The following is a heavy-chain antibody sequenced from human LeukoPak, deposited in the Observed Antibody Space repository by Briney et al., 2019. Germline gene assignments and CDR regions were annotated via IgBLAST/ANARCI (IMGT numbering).Heavy chain of an antibody. CDR2: IYSPGT. J-gene: IGHJ6*03. D-gene: IGHD5-24*01. V-gene: IGHV4-61*02. CDR3: ARGRGGGYRPYYYYYYMDV. Sequence: PSETLSLTCTVSAGSINSGDYYWSWIRQPAGKGLEWIGRIYSPGTNYNYNPSLKSRVTISIDTSKNQFSLKLSSVTAADTAVYYCARGRGGGYRPYYYYYYMDVWGKGTTVTVSS. CDR1: AGSINSGDYY.